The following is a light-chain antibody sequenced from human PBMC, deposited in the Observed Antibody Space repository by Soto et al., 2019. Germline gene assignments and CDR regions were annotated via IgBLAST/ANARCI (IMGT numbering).Light chain of an antibody. CDR3: ISYAGSTLYV. Sequence: QSALTQPPSASGSPGQSVTISCTGTSSDVGGYDYVSWYQQHPGKAPKLIIYEVTKRPSGVPDRFSGSKSGNTASLTVSGLQAEDEADYYCISYAGSTLYVFGTGTKLTVL. CDR2: EVT. J-gene: IGLJ1*01. V-gene: IGLV2-8*01. CDR1: SSDVGGYDY.